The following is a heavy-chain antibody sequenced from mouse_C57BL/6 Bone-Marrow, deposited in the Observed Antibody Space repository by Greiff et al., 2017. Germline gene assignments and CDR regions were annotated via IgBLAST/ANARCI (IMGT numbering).Heavy chain of an antibody. Sequence: VQLQQSGPELVKPGASVKISCKASGYTFTDYYMNWVKQSHGKSLEWIGDINPNNGGTSSNQKFKGQATLTVDKSSSTAYMELRSLTSEDSAVYYFARSITTVVATGDYAMDYWGQGTSVTVSS. J-gene: IGHJ4*01. CDR3: ARSITTVVATGDYAMDY. CDR2: INPNNGGT. D-gene: IGHD1-1*01. CDR1: GYTFTDYY. V-gene: IGHV1-26*01.